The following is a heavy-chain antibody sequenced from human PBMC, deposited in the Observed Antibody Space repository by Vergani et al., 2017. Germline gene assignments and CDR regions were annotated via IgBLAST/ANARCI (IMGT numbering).Heavy chain of an antibody. Sequence: QLLESGGGLIQPGGSLRLSCAASGFTFNSFAMTWVRQAPGKGLEWVSGINNNGGSTYYADSVKGRFTISRDNSKNTLYLQMTDLRAEDTATYYCAKVCGSTSCPYGGGAFDVWGHGTMVTVSS. V-gene: IGHV3-23*01. CDR1: GFTFNSFA. J-gene: IGHJ3*01. D-gene: IGHD2-2*01. CDR3: AKVCGSTSCPYGGGAFDV. CDR2: INNNGGST.